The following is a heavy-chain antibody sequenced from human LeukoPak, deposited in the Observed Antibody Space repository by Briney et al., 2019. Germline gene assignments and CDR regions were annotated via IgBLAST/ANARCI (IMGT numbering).Heavy chain of an antibody. CDR1: GFTFSSYA. J-gene: IGHJ4*02. CDR2: ISSSSYI. Sequence: GGSLRLSCAASGFTFSSYAMSWVRQAPGKGLEWVSSISSSSYIYYADSAKGRFTISRDNAKNSLYLQMNSLRAEDTAVYYCAREQAGGYFDYWGQGTLVTVSS. D-gene: IGHD3-10*01. V-gene: IGHV3-21*01. CDR3: AREQAGGYFDY.